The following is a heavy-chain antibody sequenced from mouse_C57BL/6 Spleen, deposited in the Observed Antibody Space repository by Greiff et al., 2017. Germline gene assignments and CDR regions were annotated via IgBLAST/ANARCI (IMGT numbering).Heavy chain of an antibody. D-gene: IGHD1-1*02. CDR3: ASGGYYAMDY. V-gene: IGHV5-17*01. J-gene: IGHJ4*01. CDR1: GFTFSDYG. Sequence: EVMLVESGGGLVKPGGSLKLSCAASGFTFSDYGMHWVRQAPEKGLEWVAYISSGGSTIYYADTVKGRFTISRDNAKNTLFLQMTSLRSEDTAMYYCASGGYYAMDYWGQGTSVTVSS. CDR2: ISSGGSTI.